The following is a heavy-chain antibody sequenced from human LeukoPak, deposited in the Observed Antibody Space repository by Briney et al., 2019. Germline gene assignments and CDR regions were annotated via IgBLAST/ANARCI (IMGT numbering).Heavy chain of an antibody. Sequence: GGSLRLSCTVSGFTLSSYEMSWIRQAPGKGLEWVSSIDYSGGSSYYADSVKGRFTISRDNAKNSLYLQMNSLRAEDTAVYYCARKGGSGSHYYYYYMDVWGKGTTVTVSS. V-gene: IGHV3-23*01. J-gene: IGHJ6*03. CDR1: GFTLSSYE. CDR3: ARKGGSGSHYYYYYMDV. D-gene: IGHD3-10*01. CDR2: IDYSGGSS.